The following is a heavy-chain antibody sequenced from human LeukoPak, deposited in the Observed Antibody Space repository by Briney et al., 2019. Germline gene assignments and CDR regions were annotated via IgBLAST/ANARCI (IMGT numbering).Heavy chain of an antibody. Sequence: AXVKVSCKVSGYTLTELSMHWVRQAPGKGMEWMGGFYPEDGETIYAQKFQGRVTMNEDKSKNTAYMELSSLRSEDTAVYYCATARRAAAVWFDPWGQGTLVTVSS. V-gene: IGHV1-24*01. J-gene: IGHJ5*02. CDR2: FYPEDGET. CDR3: ATARRAAAVWFDP. D-gene: IGHD6-13*01. CDR1: GYTLTELS.